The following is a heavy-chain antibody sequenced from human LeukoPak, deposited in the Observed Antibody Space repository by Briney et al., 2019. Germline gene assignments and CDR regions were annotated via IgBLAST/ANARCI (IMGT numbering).Heavy chain of an antibody. J-gene: IGHJ3*02. D-gene: IGHD2-21*02. CDR1: GYTFTGYY. Sequence: ASVKVSCTASGYTFTGYYMHWVRQAPGQGLEWMGWINPNSGGTNYAQKFQGRVTMTRDTSISTAYMELSRLRSDDTAVYYCAREASYCGGDCYSGRPSDAFDIWGQGTMVTVSS. CDR2: INPNSGGT. CDR3: AREASYCGGDCYSGRPSDAFDI. V-gene: IGHV1-2*02.